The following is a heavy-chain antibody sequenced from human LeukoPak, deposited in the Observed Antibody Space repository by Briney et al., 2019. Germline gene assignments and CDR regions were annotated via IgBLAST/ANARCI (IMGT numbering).Heavy chain of an antibody. J-gene: IGHJ4*02. V-gene: IGHV1-18*01. CDR1: GYTFTSYG. CDR3: ARDEYYFGSGSYFYFDY. D-gene: IGHD3-10*01. Sequence: ASVKVSCKASGYTFTSYGISWVRQAPGQGLEWMGWISAYNGNTNYAQKLQGRVIMTADTPTSTAYMKLRSLRSDDTAVYYCARDEYYFGSGSYFYFDYWGQGTLVTVSS. CDR2: ISAYNGNT.